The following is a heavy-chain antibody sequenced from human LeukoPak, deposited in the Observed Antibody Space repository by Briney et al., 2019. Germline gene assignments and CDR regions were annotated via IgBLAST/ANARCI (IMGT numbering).Heavy chain of an antibody. Sequence: GGSLRLSCAASGFTFSSYAMSWVRQAPGKGLEWVSAISGSGGSTYYADSVKGRFTISRDNSKNTLYLQMNSLRAEDTAVYYCARDHYYDILTGYSPFDYWGQGTLVTVSS. CDR1: GFTFSSYA. J-gene: IGHJ4*02. CDR2: ISGSGGST. CDR3: ARDHYYDILTGYSPFDY. V-gene: IGHV3-23*01. D-gene: IGHD3-9*01.